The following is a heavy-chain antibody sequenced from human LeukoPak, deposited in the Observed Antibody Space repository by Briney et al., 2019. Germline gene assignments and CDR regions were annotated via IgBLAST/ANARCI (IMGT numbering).Heavy chain of an antibody. Sequence: GESLKISCEGSGYSFTAYWIGWVRQMPGKGLEWMGIIYPGDSDTRYSPSFQGQVTISADKSISTAYLQWSSLKASDTAMYYCARRSSGWNIWYFDLGGRGTLVTVSS. V-gene: IGHV5-51*01. J-gene: IGHJ2*01. CDR3: ARRSSGWNIWYFDL. CDR2: IYPGDSDT. D-gene: IGHD6-19*01. CDR1: GYSFTAYW.